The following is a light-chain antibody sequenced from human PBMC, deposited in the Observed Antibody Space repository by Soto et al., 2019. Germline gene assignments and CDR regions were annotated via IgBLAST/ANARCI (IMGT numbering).Light chain of an antibody. J-gene: IGLJ2*01. V-gene: IGLV4-69*01. Sequence: QSVLTQSPSAYASLGASVKLTCTLSSGHSNYAIAWHQQQSEKGPRYLMKLNSDGSHSKGDGIPDRFSGSSSGAERYLTISSLQSEDEAYYYCQTWGSGIVVFGGGTKVTVL. CDR1: SGHSNYA. CDR3: QTWGSGIVV. CDR2: LNSDGSH.